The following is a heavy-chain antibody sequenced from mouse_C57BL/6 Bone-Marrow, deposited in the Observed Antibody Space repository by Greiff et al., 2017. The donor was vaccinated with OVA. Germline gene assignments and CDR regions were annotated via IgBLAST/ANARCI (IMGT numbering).Heavy chain of an antibody. CDR3: ARRDYGSSSFDY. D-gene: IGHD1-1*01. V-gene: IGHV1-55*01. CDR2: IYPGSGST. J-gene: IGHJ2*01. CDR1: GYTFTSYW. Sequence: QVQLQQPGAELVKPGASVKMSCKASGYTFTSYWITWVKPRPGQGLEWIGDIYPGSGSTNYNEKFKSKATLPVDTSSSTAYMQLSSLTSEDSAVYYCARRDYGSSSFDYWGQGTTLTVSS.